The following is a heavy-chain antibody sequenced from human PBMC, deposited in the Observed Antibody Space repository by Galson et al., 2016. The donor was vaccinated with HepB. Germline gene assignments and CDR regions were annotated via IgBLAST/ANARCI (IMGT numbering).Heavy chain of an antibody. D-gene: IGHD2-15*01. J-gene: IGHJ4*01. V-gene: IGHV3-7*01. Sequence: SLRLSCAASGYPFEKCWLSWVRQAPGKGLEWVANIKQDGSEKYYGDSVKGRFTISRDNARNSVYLQMNNLRVDDTAVYYCAREGPRRISVAKMGFFDYWGRGSLVTDSS. CDR2: IKQDGSEK. CDR3: AREGPRRISVAKMGFFDY. CDR1: GYPFEKCW.